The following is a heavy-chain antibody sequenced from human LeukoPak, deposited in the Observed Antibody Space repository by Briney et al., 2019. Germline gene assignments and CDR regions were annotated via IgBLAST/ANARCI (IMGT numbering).Heavy chain of an antibody. Sequence: GGSLRLSCAASGFTFSSYAMHWVRQAPGKGLEWVALISFDGSNKYYADFVKGRFTISRDNAKNSLYLQMNSLRAEDTAVYYCARARGRSINDAFDIWGQGTMVTVSS. CDR2: ISFDGSNK. J-gene: IGHJ3*02. V-gene: IGHV3-30*04. CDR3: ARARGRSINDAFDI. CDR1: GFTFSSYA. D-gene: IGHD3-16*01.